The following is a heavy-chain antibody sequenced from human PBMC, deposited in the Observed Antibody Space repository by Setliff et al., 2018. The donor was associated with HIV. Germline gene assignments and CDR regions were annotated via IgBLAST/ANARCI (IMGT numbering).Heavy chain of an antibody. CDR3: AKFYCPHGVCYGFDI. V-gene: IGHV4-4*09. D-gene: IGHD2-8*01. CDR1: GGSMTNY. CDR2: IHTSGST. J-gene: IGHJ3*02. Sequence: SETLSLTCTVSGGSMTNYWSWIRQPPGKGLEFIGHIHTSGSTIYNPPLKSRLTITIDTSRNQFSLKLTSVTAADTAVYYCAKFYCPHGVCYGFDIWGQGTMVTVSS.